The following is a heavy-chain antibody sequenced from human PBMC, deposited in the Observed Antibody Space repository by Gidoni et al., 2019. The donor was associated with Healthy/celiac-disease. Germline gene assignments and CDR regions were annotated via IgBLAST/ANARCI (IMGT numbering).Heavy chain of an antibody. Sequence: QVQLVESGGGLVKPGGSLRLSCAASGFTFRDYYMSWIRQAPGKGLEWVSYISSSGSTIYYADSVKGRFTISRDNAKNSLYLQMNSLRAEDTAVYYCARGEYYDILTGYYKDDAFDIWGQGTMVTVSS. CDR3: ARGEYYDILTGYYKDDAFDI. J-gene: IGHJ3*02. CDR1: GFTFRDYY. D-gene: IGHD3-9*01. V-gene: IGHV3-11*01. CDR2: ISSSGSTI.